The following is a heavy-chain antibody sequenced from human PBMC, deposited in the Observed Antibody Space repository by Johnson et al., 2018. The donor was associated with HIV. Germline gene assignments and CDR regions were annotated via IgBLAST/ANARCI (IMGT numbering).Heavy chain of an antibody. J-gene: IGHJ3*02. CDR3: ALGGSWYAFDI. CDR2: IYSGGST. Sequence: QVQLVESGGGVVQPGRSLRLSCAASGFTFSSYGMHWVRQAPAKGLEWVAVIYSGGSTYYADSVKGRFTISRDNSKNTLYLQMNSLRAEDTAVYYCALGGSWYAFDIWGQGTMVTVSS. V-gene: IGHV3-NL1*01. D-gene: IGHD2-15*01. CDR1: GFTFSSYG.